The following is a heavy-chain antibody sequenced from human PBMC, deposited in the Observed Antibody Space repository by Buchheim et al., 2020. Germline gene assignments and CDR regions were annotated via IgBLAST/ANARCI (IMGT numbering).Heavy chain of an antibody. Sequence: QVQLVQSGAEVKKPGPSVKVSCNASGYTFTSYYMHWVRQAPGQGLEWMGMINPSGGSTTYAQKLQGRVTMTRDTSTSTVYMELSSLRSEDTAVYYCARMSAATDYYYGMDVWGQGTT. CDR3: ARMSAATDYYYGMDV. J-gene: IGHJ6*02. CDR1: GYTFTSYY. V-gene: IGHV1-46*01. CDR2: INPSGGST. D-gene: IGHD2-15*01.